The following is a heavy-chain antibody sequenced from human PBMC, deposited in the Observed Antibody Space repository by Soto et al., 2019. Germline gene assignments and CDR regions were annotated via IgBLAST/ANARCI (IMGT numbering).Heavy chain of an antibody. D-gene: IGHD3-10*01. CDR3: YGSGSIFDY. V-gene: IGHV3-43*01. Sequence: VQLVASGGVVVQPGGSLRLSCAASGFTFDDSTMHWVRQAPGKGLEWVSLISWDGGSTYYADSVKGRFTISRDNSKNSLYLQMNSRRTEDTALYYCYGSGSIFDYWGQGTLVTVSS. CDR2: ISWDGGST. J-gene: IGHJ4*02. CDR1: GFTFDDST.